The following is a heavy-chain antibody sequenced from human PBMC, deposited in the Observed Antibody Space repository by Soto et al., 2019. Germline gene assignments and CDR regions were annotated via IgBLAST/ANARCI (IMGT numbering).Heavy chain of an antibody. CDR1: GYSFTSYW. CDR3: ARRSYSGSYYYYYGMDV. J-gene: IGHJ6*02. Sequence: GESLKISCKGSGYSFTSYWIGWVRQMPGKGLEWMGIIYPGDSDTRYSPSFQGQVTISADKSISTAYLQWSSLKASDTAMYYCARRSYSGSYYYYYGMDVWGQGTTVTVS. V-gene: IGHV5-51*01. CDR2: IYPGDSDT. D-gene: IGHD1-26*01.